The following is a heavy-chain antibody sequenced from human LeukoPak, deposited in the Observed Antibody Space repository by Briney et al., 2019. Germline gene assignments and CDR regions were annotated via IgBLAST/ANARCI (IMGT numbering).Heavy chain of an antibody. CDR2: ISGSGGST. D-gene: IGHD3-10*02. Sequence: GGSLRLSCAASGFTFSSYAMNWVRQAPGKGLEWVSGISGSGGSTYYADSVKGRFTISRDNSKNTLYLQMNSLRAEDTAVYYCAELGITMIGGVWGKGTTVTISS. CDR1: GFTFSSYA. CDR3: AELGITMIGGV. J-gene: IGHJ6*04. V-gene: IGHV3-23*01.